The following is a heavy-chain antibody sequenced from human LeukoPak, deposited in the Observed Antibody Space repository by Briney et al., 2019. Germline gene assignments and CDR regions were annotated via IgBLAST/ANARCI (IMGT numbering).Heavy chain of an antibody. V-gene: IGHV3-11*01. CDR2: ISSSGSTI. J-gene: IGHJ4*02. CDR3: ARVLSGATMIFDY. CDR1: GFTFSDYY. D-gene: IGHD1-26*01. Sequence: GGSLRLSCAASGFTFSDYYMSWIRQAPGKGLEWVSYISSSGSTIYYADSVKGRFTISRDNAKNSLYLQMDSLRAEDTAVYYCARVLSGATMIFDYWGQGTLVTVSS.